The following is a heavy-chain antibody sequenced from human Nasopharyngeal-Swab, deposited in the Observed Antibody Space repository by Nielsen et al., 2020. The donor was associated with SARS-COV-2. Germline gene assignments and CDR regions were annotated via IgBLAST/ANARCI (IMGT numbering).Heavy chain of an antibody. CDR3: ARPRLPAGGHEAADY. CDR1: GFTFSGYY. D-gene: IGHD6-13*01. V-gene: IGHV3-11*04. CDR2: TSGSGNTK. J-gene: IGHJ4*02. Sequence: GGSLRLSCAASGFTFSGYYMSWIRQAPGKGLEWISFTSGSGNTKYYADSVKGRLTISRDNAKNSLYLQMNSLRADDTAVYYCARPRLPAGGHEAADYWGQGTLVTVSS.